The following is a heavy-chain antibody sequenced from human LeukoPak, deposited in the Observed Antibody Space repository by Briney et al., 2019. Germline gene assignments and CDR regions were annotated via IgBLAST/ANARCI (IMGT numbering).Heavy chain of an antibody. V-gene: IGHV1-46*01. D-gene: IGHD3-10*01. CDR3: ARAASLWFGELSDAFDI. Sequence: ASVKVSCKASGYTFTSYYMHWVRQAPGQGLEWMGIINPSGGSTSYAQKFQGRVTMTRDTSTSTVYMELSSLRSEDTAAYYCARAASLWFGELSDAFDIWGQGTMVTVSS. CDR1: GYTFTSYY. J-gene: IGHJ3*02. CDR2: INPSGGST.